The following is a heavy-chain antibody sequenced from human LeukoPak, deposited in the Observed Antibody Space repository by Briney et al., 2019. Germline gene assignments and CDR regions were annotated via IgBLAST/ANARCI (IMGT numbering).Heavy chain of an antibody. CDR3: ARGDSSSWYGGYYFDY. Sequence: ASVKVSCKASGGTFSRYAISWVRQAPGQGLEWMGGVIPIFGTANYAQKFQGRVTITADESTSTAYMELSSLRSEDTAVYYCARGDSSSWYGGYYFDYWGQGTLVTVSS. V-gene: IGHV1-69*13. CDR2: VIPIFGTA. D-gene: IGHD6-13*01. J-gene: IGHJ4*02. CDR1: GGTFSRYA.